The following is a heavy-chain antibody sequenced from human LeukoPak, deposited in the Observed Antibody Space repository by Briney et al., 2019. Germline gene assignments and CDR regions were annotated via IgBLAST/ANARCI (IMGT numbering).Heavy chain of an antibody. D-gene: IGHD3-10*01. CDR3: AKEGETGQYGSGSYFRFDY. CDR2: ISGSGDST. CDR1: GFTFRTYA. Sequence: PGGSLRLSCEASGFTFRTYAMSWVRQAPGKGLEWVSAISGSGDSTYHVDSVKGRFTISRDNSKNTLYLQMNSLRAEDTAIYYWAKEGETGQYGSGSYFRFDYWGQGTLVTVLS. V-gene: IGHV3-23*01. J-gene: IGHJ4*02.